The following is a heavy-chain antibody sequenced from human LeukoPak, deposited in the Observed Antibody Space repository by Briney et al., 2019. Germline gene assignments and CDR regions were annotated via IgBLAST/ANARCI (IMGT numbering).Heavy chain of an antibody. CDR2: IYSGGST. Sequence: AGGSLRLPCAAPGFTVSSNYMSWVRQAPGKGLEWVSVIYSGGSTYYADSVKGRFAISRDNSKNTLYLQMNSLRAEDTAVYYCAKVGKGNLVEAFDNWGQGTVVTVFS. J-gene: IGHJ3*02. D-gene: IGHD1-14*01. CDR1: GFTVSSNY. V-gene: IGHV3-66*01. CDR3: AKVGKGNLVEAFDN.